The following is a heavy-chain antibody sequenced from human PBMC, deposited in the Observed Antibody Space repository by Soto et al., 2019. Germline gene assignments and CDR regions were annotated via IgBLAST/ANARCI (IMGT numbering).Heavy chain of an antibody. CDR3: ARDPFNYGDYDSDYYYGMDV. Sequence: ASVKVSGNASVYTFTSYYIHCVRQAPGQGLEWMGIINPSGGSTSYAQKFQGRVTMTRDTSTSTVYMELSSLRSEDTAVYYCARDPFNYGDYDSDYYYGMDVWGQGTTVTVSS. V-gene: IGHV1-46*01. J-gene: IGHJ6*02. D-gene: IGHD4-17*01. CDR1: VYTFTSYY. CDR2: INPSGGST.